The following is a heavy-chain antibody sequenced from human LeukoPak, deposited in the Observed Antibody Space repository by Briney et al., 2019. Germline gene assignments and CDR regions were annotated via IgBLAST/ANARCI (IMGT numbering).Heavy chain of an antibody. CDR2: ISSDEINE. J-gene: IGHJ5*01. D-gene: IGHD5-24*01. Sequence: GGSLRLSCAASGFSFRSYGMHWVRQAPGKGLEWVAVISSDEINEYYADSVKGRFTISRDNSKNTLYLQINSLRGEGTAVYYCAKGESITSAWFDSWGQGTLVTVSS. V-gene: IGHV3-30*18. CDR1: GFSFRSYG. CDR3: AKGESITSAWFDS.